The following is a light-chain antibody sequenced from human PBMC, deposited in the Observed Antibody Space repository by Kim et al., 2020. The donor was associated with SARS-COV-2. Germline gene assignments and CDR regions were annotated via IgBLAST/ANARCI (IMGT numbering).Light chain of an antibody. V-gene: IGLV2-14*03. CDR3: SSYTSSKTWV. CDR2: DVT. J-gene: IGLJ3*02. Sequence: ARSITLSRTETNSDIGGYNSVSWYQQHPGKAPKLMIYDVTKRPSGVSNRFSGSKSGNTASLTISGLQADDEADYYCSSYTSSKTWVFGGGTQLTVL. CDR1: NSDIGGYNS.